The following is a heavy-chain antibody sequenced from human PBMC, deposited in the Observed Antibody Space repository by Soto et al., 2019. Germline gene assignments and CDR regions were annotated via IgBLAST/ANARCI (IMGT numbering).Heavy chain of an antibody. J-gene: IGHJ1*01. D-gene: IGHD4-17*01. CDR2: ISYDGSNK. Sequence: PGGSLRLSCAASGFTFSSYGMHWVRQAPGKGLEWVAVISYDGSNKYYADSVKGRFTISRDNSKNTLYLQMNSLRAEDTAVYYCAKDKDHDYGGNSIFQHWGQGTLVTVSS. V-gene: IGHV3-30*18. CDR1: GFTFSSYG. CDR3: AKDKDHDYGGNSIFQH.